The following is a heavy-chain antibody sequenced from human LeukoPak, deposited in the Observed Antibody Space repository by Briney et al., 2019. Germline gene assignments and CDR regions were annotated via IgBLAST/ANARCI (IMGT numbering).Heavy chain of an antibody. D-gene: IGHD3-22*01. V-gene: IGHV3-74*01. J-gene: IGHJ3*02. CDR1: GFTFSSYW. CDR2: IHSDGSST. Sequence: PGGSLRLSCAASGFTFSSYWMHWVRQAPEKGLVWVSRIHSDGSSTTYADAVKGRFTISRDNAKNTLYLQMTSLRAEDTAVYYCARDGTTTYYYDSSGYSPFRRFAFDIWGQGTMVTVSS. CDR3: ARDGTTTYYYDSSGYSPFRRFAFDI.